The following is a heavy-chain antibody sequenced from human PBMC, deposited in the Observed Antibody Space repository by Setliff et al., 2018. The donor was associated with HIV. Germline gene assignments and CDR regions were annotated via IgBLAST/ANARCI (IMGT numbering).Heavy chain of an antibody. Sequence: KPSETLSLTCTVSGDSINSGTYYWNWLRQPAGKGLEWIGRVYSSGNTYYNPSLKSRAAISLNTSKNQFSLRLRSVTAADTAIYYCATTTAPAGPFDYWGLGTLVTVS. CDR2: VYSSGNT. D-gene: IGHD1-1*01. CDR1: GDSINSGTYY. CDR3: ATTTAPAGPFDY. V-gene: IGHV4-61*02. J-gene: IGHJ4*02.